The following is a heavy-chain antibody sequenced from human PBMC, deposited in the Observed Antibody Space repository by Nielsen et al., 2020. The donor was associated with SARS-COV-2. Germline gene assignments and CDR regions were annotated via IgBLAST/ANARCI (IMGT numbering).Heavy chain of an antibody. J-gene: IGHJ3*02. D-gene: IGHD1-1*01. Sequence: SETLSLTCNVSIGSIGSSDQWWAWIRLSPGKGLEWIASIYHNGEVYYNPSLKSRAHISIDASKNHFSLALTSVVAADTALYYCARQLALGLWSFDIWGQGTLVTVSS. V-gene: IGHV4-39*01. CDR3: ARQLALGLWSFDI. CDR1: IGSIGSSDQW. CDR2: IYHNGEV.